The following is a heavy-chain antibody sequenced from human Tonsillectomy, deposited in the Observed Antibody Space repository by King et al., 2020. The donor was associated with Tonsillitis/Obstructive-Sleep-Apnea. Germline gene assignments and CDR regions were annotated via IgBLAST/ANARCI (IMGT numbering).Heavy chain of an antibody. D-gene: IGHD3-3*01. Sequence: VQLVQSGGGVVQPGRSLRLSCAASGFTFSLYAMHWVRQAPGKGLEWVALISYDGSNKYYADSVKGRFTISRDNSKNTLYLQMNSLRAEDTAVYYCARDRGYDFWGGYSHFDYWGQGTLVTVSS. V-gene: IGHV3-30*04. CDR2: ISYDGSNK. J-gene: IGHJ4*02. CDR1: GFTFSLYA. CDR3: ARDRGYDFWGGYSHFDY.